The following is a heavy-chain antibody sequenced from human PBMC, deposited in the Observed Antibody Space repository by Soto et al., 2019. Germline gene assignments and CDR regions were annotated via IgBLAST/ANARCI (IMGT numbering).Heavy chain of an antibody. CDR1: GFTFSSYA. V-gene: IGHV3-30-3*01. Sequence: GGSLRLSCAASGFTFSSYAMHWVRQAPGKGLEWVAVISYDGSNKYYADSVKGRFTISRDNSKNTLYLQMNSLRAEDTAVYYCARDRAAAGYDYYYYGMDVWGQGTTVTVSS. CDR3: ARDRAAAGYDYYYYGMDV. CDR2: ISYDGSNK. D-gene: IGHD6-13*01. J-gene: IGHJ6*02.